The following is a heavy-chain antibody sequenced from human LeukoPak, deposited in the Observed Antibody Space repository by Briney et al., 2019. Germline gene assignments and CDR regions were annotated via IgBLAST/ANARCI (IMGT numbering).Heavy chain of an antibody. D-gene: IGHD6-6*01. CDR2: ISAYNGNT. V-gene: IGHV1-18*01. J-gene: IGHJ4*02. CDR3: ARIDIYRLARPIDY. CDR1: GGTFSSYA. Sequence: ASVKVSCKASGGTFSSYAISWVRQAPGQGLEWMGWISAYNGNTNYAQKLQGRVTMTTDTSTSTAYMELRSLRSDDTAVYYCARIDIYRLARPIDYWGQGTLVTVSS.